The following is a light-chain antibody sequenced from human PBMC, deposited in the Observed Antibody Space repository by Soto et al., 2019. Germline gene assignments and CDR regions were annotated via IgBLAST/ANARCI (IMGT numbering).Light chain of an antibody. J-gene: IGKJ4*01. CDR1: QSVSYN. CDR3: QQYKNRPPLT. CDR2: GAF. Sequence: EIVMTQSPATLSVSPGETATLSCRASQSVSYNLAWYQQKPGQGPRLLIYGAFTRATGIPARFSGSGSGTDFTLTISSLQSEAFAVYYCQQYKNRPPLTFGGGTKVEIK. V-gene: IGKV3-15*01.